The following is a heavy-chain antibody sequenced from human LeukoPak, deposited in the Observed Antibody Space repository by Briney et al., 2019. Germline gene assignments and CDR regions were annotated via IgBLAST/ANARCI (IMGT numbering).Heavy chain of an antibody. V-gene: IGHV4-59*01. J-gene: IGHJ5*02. CDR1: GGSISGYY. CDR3: ARVASSGRWFDP. D-gene: IGHD1-26*01. CDR2: IYYSGST. Sequence: PSETLSLTCSVSGGSISGYYWSWIRQPPGKGLEWIGYIYYSGSTNYNPSLKSRVTISVDTSKNQFSLKLSSVTAADTAVYYCARVASSGRWFDPWGQGTLVTVSS.